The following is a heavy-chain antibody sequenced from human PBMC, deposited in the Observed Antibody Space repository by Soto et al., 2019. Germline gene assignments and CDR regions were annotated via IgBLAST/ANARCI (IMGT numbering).Heavy chain of an antibody. J-gene: IGHJ4*02. CDR1: GGSISSYY. V-gene: IGHV4-59*08. CDR2: MYNSGST. D-gene: IGHD3-10*01. CDR3: ASLGYCYGSGSYLLDY. Sequence: PSETLSLTCTVSGGSISSYYWTWIRQPPGKGLEWIGFMYNSGSTHYNPSLKSRVTISLDTSKNQFSLNLRSVTAADTAVYYCASLGYCYGSGSYLLDYWGQGTLVIVSS.